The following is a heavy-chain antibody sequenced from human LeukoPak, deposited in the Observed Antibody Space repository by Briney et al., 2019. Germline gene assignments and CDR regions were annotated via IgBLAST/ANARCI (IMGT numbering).Heavy chain of an antibody. Sequence: ASVKVSCKASGYTFTGYYMHWVRQAPGQGLEWMGWINPNSGGTNYAQKFQGRVTMTRDTSISTAYMELSRLRSDDTAVYYCAREVGATTWYFDYWGQGTLVTVSS. CDR3: AREVGATTWYFDY. V-gene: IGHV1-2*02. D-gene: IGHD1-26*01. CDR1: GYTFTGYY. CDR2: INPNSGGT. J-gene: IGHJ4*02.